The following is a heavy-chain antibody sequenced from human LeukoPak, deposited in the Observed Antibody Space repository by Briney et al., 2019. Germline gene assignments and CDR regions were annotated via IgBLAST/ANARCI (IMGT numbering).Heavy chain of an antibody. J-gene: IGHJ3*01. V-gene: IGHV1-18*01. CDR2: ISANRGTT. CDR1: GYTFTING. Sequence: GASVTVSCKASGYTFTINGISWVRQAPGQGLEWMGWISANRGTTNYAQRLQGRVTMTTDTSTTTAYMELRSLRSDDTAVYYCARDRNHAFDFWGQGTMV. CDR3: ARDRNHAFDF.